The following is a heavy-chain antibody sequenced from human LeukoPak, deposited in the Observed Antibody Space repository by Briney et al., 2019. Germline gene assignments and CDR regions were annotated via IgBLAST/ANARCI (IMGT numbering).Heavy chain of an antibody. CDR2: IDNDGRGI. V-gene: IGHV3-74*01. CDR3: AAGGGWDPSFGVVTHIDA. Sequence: GGSLRLSCVTPGFTFSGYWMHWVRQGPEKGLELVSRIDNDGRGIIYADSVKGRFTTSRDNVKNTLYLQMNSLRVEDTAVYYCAAGGGWDPSFGVVTHIDAWGKGTTVVVS. D-gene: IGHD3-3*01. CDR1: GFTFSGYW. J-gene: IGHJ6*03.